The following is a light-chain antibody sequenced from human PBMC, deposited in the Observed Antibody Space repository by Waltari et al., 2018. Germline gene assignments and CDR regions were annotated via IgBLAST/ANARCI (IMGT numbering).Light chain of an antibody. CDR3: QQYDNWPPIT. CDR2: GAS. Sequence: EIVMTQSPATLSVSPGARATLSCRASQNIRSNLDWYRQKPGQAPRLLIYGASFRATGIPARISGSGSGTEFTLTISSLQSEDFAVYYCQQYDNWPPITFGQGTKLEIK. J-gene: IGKJ2*01. CDR1: QNIRSN. V-gene: IGKV3-15*01.